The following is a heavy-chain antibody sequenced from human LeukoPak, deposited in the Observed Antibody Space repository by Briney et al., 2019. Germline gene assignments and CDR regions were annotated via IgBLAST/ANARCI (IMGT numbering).Heavy chain of an antibody. CDR1: GFTFSSYW. CDR3: ASYRYGSSFAFDI. J-gene: IGHJ3*02. D-gene: IGHD6-6*01. V-gene: IGHV3-66*01. CDR2: IYSGGST. Sequence: PGGSLRLSCAASGFTFSSYWMHWVRQAPGKGLEWVSIIYSGGSTYYADSVKGRFTISRDNSKNTLYLQMNSLRAEDTAVYYCASYRYGSSFAFDIWGQGTMVTVSS.